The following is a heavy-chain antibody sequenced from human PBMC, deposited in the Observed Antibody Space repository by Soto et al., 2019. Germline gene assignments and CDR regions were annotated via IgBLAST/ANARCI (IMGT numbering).Heavy chain of an antibody. CDR3: AKSSGYFGSGSYNY. J-gene: IGHJ4*02. CDR1: GFSFSSYA. V-gene: IGHV3-23*01. CDR2: ISGGDGST. D-gene: IGHD3-10*01. Sequence: PGGSLRLSCAASGFSFSSYAMTWVRQSPGKGLEWVSGISGGDGSTYYADSVKGRFTIYRDNSKNTLYLQMNSLRAEDTAVYYCAKSSGYFGSGSYNYWGQGTLVTVSS.